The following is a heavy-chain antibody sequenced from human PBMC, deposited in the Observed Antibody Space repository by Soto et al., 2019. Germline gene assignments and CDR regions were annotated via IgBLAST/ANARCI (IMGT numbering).Heavy chain of an antibody. CDR3: AREGSGWSLQLGGYYYYYGMDV. Sequence: EVQLVESGGGLVQPGGSLRLSCAASGFTFSSYWMHWVRQAPGKGLVWVSRINSDGSSTSYADSVKGRFTISRDNAKNTLYLQMNSLRAEDTAVYYCAREGSGWSLQLGGYYYYYGMDVWGQGTTVTVSS. V-gene: IGHV3-74*01. CDR1: GFTFSSYW. CDR2: INSDGSST. D-gene: IGHD6-19*01. J-gene: IGHJ6*02.